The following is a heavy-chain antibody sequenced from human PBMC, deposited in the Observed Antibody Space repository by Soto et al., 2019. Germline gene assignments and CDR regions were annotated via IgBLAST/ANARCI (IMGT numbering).Heavy chain of an antibody. J-gene: IGHJ4*02. CDR3: AREPATAKPEGVDF. D-gene: IGHD1-1*01. Sequence: XSVKVTCKASGYTFIDYYIRWVRQAPGQGLEWMGWINPNSGGTKYAPKFQGGVTMTRDTSITTAYMELSRLRSGDTAVYYCAREPATAKPEGVDFWGQGTLVTVSS. CDR1: GYTFIDYY. V-gene: IGHV1-2*02. CDR2: INPNSGGT.